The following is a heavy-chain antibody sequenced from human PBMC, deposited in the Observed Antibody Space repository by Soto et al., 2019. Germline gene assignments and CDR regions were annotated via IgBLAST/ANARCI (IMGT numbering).Heavy chain of an antibody. CDR1: GASVSSDGYS. V-gene: IGHV4-30-2*01. Sequence: PSETLSLTCAVSGASVSSDGYSWSWVRQTPGKGLEWIGYIYPSGSSTYFNPSLKSRVTMSVDSAKNHFSLNMTSMTAADTAIYYCVRGSRTGTTLVPWGTGTLVTTSS. D-gene: IGHD1-7*01. J-gene: IGHJ5*02. CDR3: VRGSRTGTTLVP. CDR2: IYPSGSST.